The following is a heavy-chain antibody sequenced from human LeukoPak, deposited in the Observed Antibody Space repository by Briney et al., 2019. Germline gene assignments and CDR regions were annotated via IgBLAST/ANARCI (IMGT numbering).Heavy chain of an antibody. D-gene: IGHD3-3*01. V-gene: IGHV1-2*02. CDR3: ARGGDRITIFGVVTEFDP. Sequence: GASVKVSCKASGCTFTGYYMHWVRQAPGQGLEGMGWTDPNSGGTNYAQKFQGRVTMTRDTSISTAYMELSRLRSDDTAVYYCARGGDRITIFGVVTEFDPWGQGTLVTVSS. CDR1: GCTFTGYY. CDR2: TDPNSGGT. J-gene: IGHJ5*02.